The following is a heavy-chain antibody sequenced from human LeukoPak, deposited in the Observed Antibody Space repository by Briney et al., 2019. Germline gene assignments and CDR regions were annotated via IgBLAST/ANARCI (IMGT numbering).Heavy chain of an antibody. J-gene: IGHJ4*02. V-gene: IGHV3-30*02. Sequence: GGSLRLSCAASGFTFSSYGMQWVRQAPGKGLEWVAFIRYDGSNKYYADSVQGRFTISRDNSKNTLYLQMDSLRGEDTAVYYCAKGNYFDYWGQGTLVTVSA. CDR2: IRYDGSNK. D-gene: IGHD6-13*01. CDR1: GFTFSSYG. CDR3: AKGNYFDY.